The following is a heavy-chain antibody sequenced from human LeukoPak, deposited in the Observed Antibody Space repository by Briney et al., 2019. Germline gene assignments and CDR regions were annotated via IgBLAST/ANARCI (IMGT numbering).Heavy chain of an antibody. D-gene: IGHD3-16*02. V-gene: IGHV1-8*01. CDR3: ARGGGLYDYVWGSYRLYYFDY. J-gene: IGHJ4*02. CDR2: MNPNSGNT. CDR1: GYTFTSYD. Sequence: GASVTVSCKASGYTFTSYDINWVRQAPGQGLEWMAWMNPNSGNTGYAQKFQGRVTMTRNTSISTAYMELSSLRPEDTAVYYCARGGGLYDYVWGSYRLYYFDYWGQGTLVTVSS.